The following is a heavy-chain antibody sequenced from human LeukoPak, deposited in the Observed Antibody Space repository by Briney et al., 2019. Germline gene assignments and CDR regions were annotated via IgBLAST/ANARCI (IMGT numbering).Heavy chain of an antibody. CDR3: ARAPLHYDYVWGSYLDY. J-gene: IGHJ4*02. V-gene: IGHV3-74*01. CDR1: GFTFSSYW. D-gene: IGHD3-16*01. Sequence: GGSLRLSCAASGFTFSSYWMHWVRQAPGKGLVWVSRINSDGSSTSYADSVKGRFTISRDNAKNTLYLQMNSLRAEDTAVYYCARAPLHYDYVWGSYLDYWGQGTLVTVSS. CDR2: INSDGSST.